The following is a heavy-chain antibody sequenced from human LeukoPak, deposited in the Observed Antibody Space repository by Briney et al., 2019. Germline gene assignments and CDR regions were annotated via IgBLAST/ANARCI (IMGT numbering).Heavy chain of an antibody. CDR3: AREDNSGSYYFDY. D-gene: IGHD1-26*01. J-gene: IGHJ4*02. V-gene: IGHV4-4*02. CDR1: GGSISSSNW. Sequence: SETLSLTCAVSGGSISSSNWWSWVRQPPGKGLKWIGEIYHSGSTNYNPSLKSRVTISVNKSKNQFSLKLSSVTAADTAVYYCAREDNSGSYYFDYWGQGTLVTVSS. CDR2: IYHSGST.